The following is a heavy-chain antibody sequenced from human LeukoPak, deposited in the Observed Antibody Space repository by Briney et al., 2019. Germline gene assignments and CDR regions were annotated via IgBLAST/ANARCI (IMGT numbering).Heavy chain of an antibody. CDR2: IYYSGST. V-gene: IGHV4-31*03. Sequence: SQTLSLTCTVSGGSISSGGYYWSWIRQPPGKGLELIGYIYYSGSTYYNPSLKSRVTISVDTSKNQFSLKLSSVTAADTAVYYCARDSSLSRGAIDYWGQGTLVTVSS. J-gene: IGHJ4*02. D-gene: IGHD3-10*01. CDR1: GGSISSGGYY. CDR3: ARDSSLSRGAIDY.